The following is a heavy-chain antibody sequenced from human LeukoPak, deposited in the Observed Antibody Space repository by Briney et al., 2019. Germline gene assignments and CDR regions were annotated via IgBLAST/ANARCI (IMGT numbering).Heavy chain of an antibody. Sequence: PSETLSLTCTVSGGSISSYYWSWIRQPPGKGLEWIGNVWHSGSTYYNPSLKSRITISVDTSKNQFSLSLSSVTVADTAVYYCARAGTNLGDYDFWGQGTLVTVSS. J-gene: IGHJ4*02. V-gene: IGHV4-59*12. D-gene: IGHD4-17*01. CDR2: VWHSGST. CDR3: ARAGTNLGDYDF. CDR1: GGSISSYY.